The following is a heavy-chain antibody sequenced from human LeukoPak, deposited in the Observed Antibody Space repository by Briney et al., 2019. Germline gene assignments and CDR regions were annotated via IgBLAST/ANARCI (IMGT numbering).Heavy chain of an antibody. CDR2: INPNDGDT. Sequence: ASVKVSCKASGYTFTDYYMHWVRQAPGQGFEWMGWINPNDGDTNYAQKFQGRVTMTRDTSISTAHMEVSRLRSDDTAVYYCARANLLYCSSTTCLFDYWGQGTLVTVSS. CDR1: GYTFTDYY. D-gene: IGHD2-2*01. CDR3: ARANLLYCSSTTCLFDY. V-gene: IGHV1-2*02. J-gene: IGHJ4*02.